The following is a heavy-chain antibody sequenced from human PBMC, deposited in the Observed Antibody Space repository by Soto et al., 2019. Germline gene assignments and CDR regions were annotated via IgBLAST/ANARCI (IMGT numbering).Heavy chain of an antibody. CDR1: GGSVRSGSCY. Sequence: SETLSLTCTVSGGSVRSGSCYWSWIRQPPGKGLEWIGYIYYSGSTNYNPSLKSRVTISVDTSKNQFSLKLSSVTAADTAVYYCARTAYYYDSSGDYYGMDVWGQGTTVTVSS. D-gene: IGHD3-22*01. CDR2: IYYSGST. V-gene: IGHV4-61*01. CDR3: ARTAYYYDSSGDYYGMDV. J-gene: IGHJ6*02.